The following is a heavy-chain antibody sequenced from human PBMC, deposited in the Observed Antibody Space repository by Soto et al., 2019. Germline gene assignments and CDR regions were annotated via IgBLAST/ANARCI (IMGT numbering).Heavy chain of an antibody. CDR2: ISSSSSYI. CDR3: ARAGGTLHP. D-gene: IGHD3-16*01. CDR1: GFNFSSYS. Sequence: EVQLVESGGGLVKPGGSLRLSCAASGFNFSSYSMNWVRQAPGKGLEWVSSISSSSSYIYYADSVKGRFSISRDNAKDSLYLQMNSLRAEDSAVYYCARAGGTLHPWGQGTLVTVSS. J-gene: IGHJ5*02. V-gene: IGHV3-21*01.